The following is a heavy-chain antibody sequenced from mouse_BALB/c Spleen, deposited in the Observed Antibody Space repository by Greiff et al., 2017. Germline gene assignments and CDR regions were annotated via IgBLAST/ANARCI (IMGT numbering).Heavy chain of an antibody. Sequence: VQLQQSGAELVRPGSSVKISCKASGYAFSSYWMNWVKQRPGQGLEWIGQIYPGDGDTNYNGKFKGKATLTADKSSSTAYMQLSSLTSEDSAVYFCARAPYLGAMDYWGRGTSVTVSS. V-gene: IGHV1-80*01. CDR1: GYAFSSYW. D-gene: IGHD2-10*01. CDR3: ARAPYLGAMDY. CDR2: IYPGDGDT. J-gene: IGHJ4*01.